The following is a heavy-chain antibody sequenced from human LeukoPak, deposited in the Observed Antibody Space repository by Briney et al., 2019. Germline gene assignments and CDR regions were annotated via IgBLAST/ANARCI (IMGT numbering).Heavy chain of an antibody. J-gene: IGHJ4*02. CDR3: AKSIWEIAAAGALDY. CDR1: GYTFTSYY. CDR2: INPSGGST. D-gene: IGHD6-13*01. Sequence: GASVKVSCKASGYTFTSYYMHWVRQASGQGLEWMGIINPSGGSTSYAQKFQGRVTMTRDTSTSTVYMELSSLRSEDTAVYYCAKSIWEIAAAGALDYWGQGTLVTVSS. V-gene: IGHV1-46*01.